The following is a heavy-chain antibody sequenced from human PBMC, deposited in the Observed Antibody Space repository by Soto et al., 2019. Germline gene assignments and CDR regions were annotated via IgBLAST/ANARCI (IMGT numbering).Heavy chain of an antibody. D-gene: IGHD3-16*01. J-gene: IGHJ4*02. V-gene: IGHV4-59*01. Sequence: SQILSLTSRVLWGSIISFDCSWIRQPLGKGLEWIGYIYYSGSTNYNPSLKSRVTISVDTSKNQFSLKLSSVTAADTAIYYCAGQLGGYVWGRHMAFWGQGTQVTVSS. CDR2: IYYSGST. CDR3: AGQLGGYVWGRHMAF. CDR1: WGSIISFD.